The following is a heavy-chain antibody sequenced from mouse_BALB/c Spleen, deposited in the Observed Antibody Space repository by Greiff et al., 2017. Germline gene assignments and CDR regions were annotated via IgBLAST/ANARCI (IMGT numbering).Heavy chain of an antibody. CDR3: ARGSGRSYLDY. Sequence: QVQLQQSGAELVRPGSSVKISCKASGYAFSSYWMNWVKQRPGQGLEWIGQIYPGDGDTNYNGKFKGKATLTADKSSSTAYMQLSSLTSEDSAVYFCARGSGRSYLDYWGQGTTLTVSS. J-gene: IGHJ2*01. CDR2: IYPGDGDT. CDR1: GYAFSSYW. V-gene: IGHV1-80*01.